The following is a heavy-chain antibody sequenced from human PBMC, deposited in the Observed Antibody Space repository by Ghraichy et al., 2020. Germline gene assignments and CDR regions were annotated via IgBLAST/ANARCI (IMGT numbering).Heavy chain of an antibody. V-gene: IGHV1-46*02. J-gene: IGHJ4*02. CDR3: SRGTTAVAQSFTY. D-gene: IGHD4-23*01. CDR1: GYTFNSYY. CDR2: INPSGGGT. Sequence: ASVKLSCKASGYTFNSYYLHWVRQAPGQGLEWMGIINPSGGGTSYAQKFQGRVTVTRDTSTSTVYMELSSLRSEDTAVYYCSRGTTAVAQSFTYWGQGTLVTVSS.